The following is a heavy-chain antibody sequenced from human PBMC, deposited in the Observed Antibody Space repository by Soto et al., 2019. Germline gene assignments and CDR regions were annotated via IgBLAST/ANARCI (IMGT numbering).Heavy chain of an antibody. CDR2: IYYSGST. Sequence: QLQLQESGPGLVKPSETLSLTCTVSGGSISSSSYYWGWIRQPPGKGVEWIGSIYYSGSTYYNPSLKSRVTISVDTSKNQFSLKLSSVTAADTAVYYCARQAGLKQLVRGNWSFDLWGRGTLVTVSS. CDR3: ARQAGLKQLVRGNWSFDL. D-gene: IGHD6-13*01. J-gene: IGHJ2*01. CDR1: GGSISSSSYY. V-gene: IGHV4-39*01.